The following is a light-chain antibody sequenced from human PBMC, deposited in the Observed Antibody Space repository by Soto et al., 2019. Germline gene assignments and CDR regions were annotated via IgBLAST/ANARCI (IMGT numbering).Light chain of an antibody. CDR2: EVT. CDR1: SGSVGRFNF. CDR3: SSYETTSSRL. V-gene: IGLV2-14*01. Sequence: QSVLTQPASVSGSPGQSITISCTGTSGSVGRFNFVSWYQQHPGKAPKLIIYEVTNRPSGVSSRFSGSKSGNTASLTISGLQTEDEAEYYCSSYETTSSRLFGTGTKLTVL. J-gene: IGLJ1*01.